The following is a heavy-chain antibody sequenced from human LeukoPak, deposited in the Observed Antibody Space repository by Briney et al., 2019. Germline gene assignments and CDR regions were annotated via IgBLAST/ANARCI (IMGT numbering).Heavy chain of an antibody. CDR1: GFTFSSYG. CDR3: ARKNTGDMDV. D-gene: IGHD5-18*01. CDR2: IWYDGSNK. J-gene: IGHJ6*02. Sequence: GGSLRLSCAASGFTFSSYGMHWVRQAPGKGLEGVAVIWYDGSNKYYADSVKGRFTISRDNSKHTLYLQMNSLRAEDTAVYYCARKNTGDMDVWGQGTTVTVSS. V-gene: IGHV3-33*01.